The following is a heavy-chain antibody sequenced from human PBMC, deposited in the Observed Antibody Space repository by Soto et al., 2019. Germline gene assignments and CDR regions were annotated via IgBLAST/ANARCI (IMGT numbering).Heavy chain of an antibody. CDR3: ARAPSYYYDSSGYYPLFDY. D-gene: IGHD3-22*01. CDR1: GGSISSYY. CDR2: IYYSGST. J-gene: IGHJ4*02. V-gene: IGHV4-59*01. Sequence: PSETLSLTCTVSGGSISSYYWSWIRQPPGKGLEWIGYIYYSGSTNYNPSLKSRVTISVDTSKNQFSLKLSSVTAADTAVYYCARAPSYYYDSSGYYPLFDYWGQGTLVTVSS.